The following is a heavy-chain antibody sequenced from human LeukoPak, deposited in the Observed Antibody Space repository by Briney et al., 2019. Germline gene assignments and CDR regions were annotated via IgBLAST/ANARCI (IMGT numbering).Heavy chain of an antibody. J-gene: IGHJ4*02. CDR3: AKEGSSGWYSFFDY. CDR2: ISASGGST. D-gene: IGHD6-19*01. V-gene: IGHV3-23*01. Sequence: PGGSLRLSCAASGFTFSNYAMTWVRQAPGKGLEWISAISASGGSTYYADSVKGRFTISRDKSKNTLYLQMTSLRAEDTAVYYCAKEGSSGWYSFFDYWGPGTLVTASS. CDR1: GFTFSNYA.